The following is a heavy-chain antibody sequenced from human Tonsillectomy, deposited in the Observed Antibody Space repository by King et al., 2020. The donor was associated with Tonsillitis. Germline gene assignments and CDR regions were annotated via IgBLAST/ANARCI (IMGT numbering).Heavy chain of an antibody. CDR3: VRDAMRGGDFDD. J-gene: IGHJ4*02. CDR2: INEGGSEK. CDR1: GFSFSTYW. D-gene: IGHD2-2*01. Sequence: VQLVESGGGLVQPGGSLRLSCAASGFSFSTYWMVWVRQAPGKRLEWVAKINEGGSEKYYVDSVEGRFTISRDNAKNSLYLQMNSLRAEDTAVYYCVRDAMRGGDFDDWGQGTLVAVSS. V-gene: IGHV3-7*01.